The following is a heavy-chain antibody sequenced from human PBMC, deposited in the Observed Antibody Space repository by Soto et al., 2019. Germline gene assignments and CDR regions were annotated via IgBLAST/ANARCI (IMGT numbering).Heavy chain of an antibody. CDR1: GFSLSCSD. Sequence: GGSLRLSGTASGFSLSCSDMHWVRQAPGKGLEWLAVSSFDGTQQFYGDSVKGRFTVSRDNSNNTLYLEMNSLRTEDTAVYYCAKQLRGSGWYPLDSWGQGTPVTVSS. CDR2: SSFDGTQQ. D-gene: IGHD6-19*01. J-gene: IGHJ4*02. CDR3: AKQLRGSGWYPLDS. V-gene: IGHV3-30*18.